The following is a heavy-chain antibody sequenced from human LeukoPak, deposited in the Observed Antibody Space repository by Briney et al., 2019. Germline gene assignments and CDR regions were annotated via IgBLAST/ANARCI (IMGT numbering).Heavy chain of an antibody. D-gene: IGHD6-13*01. CDR2: IGTIISTA. V-gene: IGHV3-48*03. CDR1: GFTFGSYE. Sequence: GGSLRLSCAASGFTFGSYEMNWVRQAPGKGLEWVAYIGTIISTAYYADSVKGRFTVSRDNAKSSLYLQMSSLRAEDTAIYYCARSVYDLRGQRLVPGLDYWGQGTPVTVSS. J-gene: IGHJ4*02. CDR3: ARSVYDLRGQRLVPGLDY.